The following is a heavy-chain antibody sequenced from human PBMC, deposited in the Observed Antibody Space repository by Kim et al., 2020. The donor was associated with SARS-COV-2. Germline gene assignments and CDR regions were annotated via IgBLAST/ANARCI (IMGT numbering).Heavy chain of an antibody. CDR3: ARGLGDTYYDFWSGYRPYYVDY. D-gene: IGHD3-3*01. Sequence: SETLSLTCTVSGGSISSYYWSGIWQPPGKGLEWIGYIYYSGSTNYNPSLKSRVTISVDTSKNQFSLKLSSVTAADTAVYYCARGLGDTYYDFWSGYRPYYVDYWGQGTLVTVSS. V-gene: IGHV4-59*01. CDR2: IYYSGST. CDR1: GGSISSYY. J-gene: IGHJ4*02.